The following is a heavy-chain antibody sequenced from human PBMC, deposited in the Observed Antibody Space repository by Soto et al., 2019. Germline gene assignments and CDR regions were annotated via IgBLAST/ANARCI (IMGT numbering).Heavy chain of an antibody. J-gene: IGHJ5*02. CDR1: GGSISSGDYY. V-gene: IGHV4-30-4*01. CDR3: ASRLYDYGDPTGFDP. CDR2: IYYNGST. D-gene: IGHD4-17*01. Sequence: SETLSLTCTVSGGSISSGDYYWSWIRQPPGKGLEWIGYIYYNGSTYYNPSLKSRVTVSVDTSKNQFSLKLSSVTAADTAVYYCASRLYDYGDPTGFDPWGQGTLVTVSS.